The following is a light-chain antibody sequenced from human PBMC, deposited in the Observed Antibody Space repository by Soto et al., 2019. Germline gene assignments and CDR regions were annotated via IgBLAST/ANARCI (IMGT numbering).Light chain of an antibody. CDR1: SSDIGGYKY. CDR3: SSFADSSARDYV. Sequence: QSALTQPASVSGSPGQSITIYCTGSSSDIGGYKYVSWYQQHPGGVPKLLIYDVSSRPSGVSSRFSGSKSGNTASLTISGLQADDESHYYCSSFADSSARDYVFGGGTKLTVL. CDR2: DVS. J-gene: IGLJ1*01. V-gene: IGLV2-14*03.